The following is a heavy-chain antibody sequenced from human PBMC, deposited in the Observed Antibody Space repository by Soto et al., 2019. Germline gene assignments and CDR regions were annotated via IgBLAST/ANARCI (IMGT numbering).Heavy chain of an antibody. CDR2: IYAGDSDT. CDR3: ATHRYSGSPSLDY. D-gene: IGHD1-26*01. CDR1: GYSFTGYW. Sequence: XESLTISCKGSGYSFTGYWIAWVRQMPGKGLEWMGIIYAGDSDTRYSPSFQGQVTISADKSISTAYLQWRSLKASDTAMYYCATHRYSGSPSLDYWGQGTLVTVSS. J-gene: IGHJ4*02. V-gene: IGHV5-51*01.